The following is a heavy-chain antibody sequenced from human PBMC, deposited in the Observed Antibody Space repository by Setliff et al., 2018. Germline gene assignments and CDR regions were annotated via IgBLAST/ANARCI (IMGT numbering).Heavy chain of an antibody. D-gene: IGHD3-3*01. CDR1: GYTFTSYD. CDR3: ARRGLGYDLWSGYYTMYYFDY. CDR2: MNPNSGNT. V-gene: IGHV1-8*03. Sequence: ASVKVSCKASGYTFTSYDINWVRQATGQGLEWMGWMNPNSGNTGYAQKFQGRVTITRNTSISTAYMELSSLRSEDTAVYYCARRGLGYDLWSGYYTMYYFDYWVPETLLVTVSS. J-gene: IGHJ4*03.